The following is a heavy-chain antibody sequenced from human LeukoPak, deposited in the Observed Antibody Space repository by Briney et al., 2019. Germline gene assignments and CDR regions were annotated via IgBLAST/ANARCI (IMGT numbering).Heavy chain of an antibody. CDR2: INHSGST. D-gene: IGHD3-22*01. V-gene: IGHV4-34*01. Sequence: PSETLSLTCAVYGGSFSGYYWSWIRQPPGKGLEWIGEINHSGSTNYNPSLKSRVTISVDTSKNQFSLKLSSVTAADTAVYYCARHFRSDYYDSSGYSYFDYWGQGTLVTVSS. CDR1: GGSFSGYY. J-gene: IGHJ4*02. CDR3: ARHFRSDYYDSSGYSYFDY.